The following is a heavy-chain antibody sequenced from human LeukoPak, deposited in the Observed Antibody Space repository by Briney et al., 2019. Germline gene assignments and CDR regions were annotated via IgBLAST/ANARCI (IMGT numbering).Heavy chain of an antibody. V-gene: IGHV3-30*18. CDR1: GFTFSSYG. Sequence: PGRSLRLSCAASGFTFSSYGMHWVRQAPGKGLEWVAVISYDGSNKYYADSVKGRFTISRDNSKNTLYLQMNSLRAEDTAVYYCXKARXXLVGYYYGMDVWGQGTTVTVSS. J-gene: IGHJ6*02. CDR2: ISYDGSNK. CDR3: XKARXXLVGYYYGMDV. D-gene: IGHD6-13*01.